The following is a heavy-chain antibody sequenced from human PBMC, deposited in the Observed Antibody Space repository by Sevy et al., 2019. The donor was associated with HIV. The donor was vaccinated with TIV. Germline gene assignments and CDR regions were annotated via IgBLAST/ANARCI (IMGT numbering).Heavy chain of an antibody. CDR1: GFSVSSNY. D-gene: IGHD2-15*01. CDR2: IYSDGRT. Sequence: GGSLRLSCVVSGFSVSSNYMSWVRQAPGKGLEWVSNIYSDGRTYYADSVRGRFTISRDTSKNTGYLEMKSRRAEDTAVYYCTREDIVLGEDNYYGMDVWGHGTTVTVSS. V-gene: IGHV3-53*01. CDR3: TREDIVLGEDNYYGMDV. J-gene: IGHJ6*02.